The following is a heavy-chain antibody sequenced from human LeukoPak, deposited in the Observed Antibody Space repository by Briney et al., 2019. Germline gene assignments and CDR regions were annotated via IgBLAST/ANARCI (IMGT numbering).Heavy chain of an antibody. CDR2: ISSSSSYI. J-gene: IGHJ4*02. D-gene: IGHD3-10*01. CDR1: GFTFSSYS. Sequence: GGSLRLSCAASGFTFSSYSMNWVRQAPGRGLGWVSSISSSSSYIYYADSVKGRFTISRDNAKNTLYLQMNSLRAEDTAVYYCARLSLIRGVTVDYWGQGTLVTVSS. V-gene: IGHV3-21*01. CDR3: ARLSLIRGVTVDY.